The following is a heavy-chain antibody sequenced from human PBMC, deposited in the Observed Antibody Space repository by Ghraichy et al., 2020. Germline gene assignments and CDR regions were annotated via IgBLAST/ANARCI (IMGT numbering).Heavy chain of an antibody. CDR3: TKRIDYSDSFPRFDQ. D-gene: IGHD4-11*01. J-gene: IGHJ4*02. CDR2: IGDSGETT. CDR1: GFPFSNYG. Sequence: GGSLRLSCVASGFPFSNYGMSWVRQAPGKGLEWVSAIGDSGETTYYADSVKGRFSISRDNFKNTLYLQMNSLRAEDTGLYYCTKRIDYSDSFPRFDQWGQGTLVTVSS. V-gene: IGHV3-23*01.